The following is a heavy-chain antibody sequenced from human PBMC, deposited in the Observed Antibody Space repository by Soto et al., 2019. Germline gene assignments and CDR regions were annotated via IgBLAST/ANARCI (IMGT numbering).Heavy chain of an antibody. CDR2: ISGSGGST. J-gene: IGHJ6*02. CDR1: GFTFSSYA. Sequence: GGSLRLSCAASGFTFSSYAMSWVRQAPGKGLEWVSAISGSGGSTYYADSVKGRFTISRDNSKNTLYLQMNSLRAEDTAVYYCASLGALLYPYYNYDMEVWGQGTTVSVSS. V-gene: IGHV3-23*01. CDR3: ASLGALLYPYYNYDMEV. D-gene: IGHD3-3*01.